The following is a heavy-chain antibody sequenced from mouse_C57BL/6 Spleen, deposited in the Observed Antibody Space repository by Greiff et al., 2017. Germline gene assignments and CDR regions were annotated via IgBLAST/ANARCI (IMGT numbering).Heavy chain of an antibody. V-gene: IGHV5-9-1*02. CDR1: GFTFSSYA. Sequence: EVKVVESGEGLVKPGGSLKLSCAASGFTFSSYAMSWVRQTPEKRLEWVAYISSGGDYIYYADTVKGRFTISRDNARNTLYLQMSSLKSEDTAMYYCTRGGSNYRYFDVWGTGTTVTVSS. CDR2: ISSGGDYI. J-gene: IGHJ1*03. CDR3: TRGGSNYRYFDV. D-gene: IGHD2-5*01.